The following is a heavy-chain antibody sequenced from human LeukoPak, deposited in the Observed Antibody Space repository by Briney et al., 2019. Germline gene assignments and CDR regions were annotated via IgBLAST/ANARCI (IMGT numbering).Heavy chain of an antibody. CDR3: ARVPLDWAPFDY. CDR1: GYTFTSYY. Sequence: ASVKVSCKASGYTFTSYYLHWVRQTPGQGLEWMGIINCGGGSPTYSQNFQGRVTVTKDTSTSTVYMELSSLTLDDTAVYYCARVPLDWAPFDYWGQGTPDTVFS. CDR2: INCGGGSP. J-gene: IGHJ4*02. V-gene: IGHV1-46*01. D-gene: IGHD3/OR15-3a*01.